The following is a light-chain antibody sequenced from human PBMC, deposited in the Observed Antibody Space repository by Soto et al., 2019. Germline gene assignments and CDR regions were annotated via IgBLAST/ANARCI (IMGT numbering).Light chain of an antibody. V-gene: IGLV2-14*01. CDR1: SSDVGGYKY. J-gene: IGLJ2*01. Sequence: QSVLTQPASMSGSPGQSITISCTGTSSDVGGYKYVSWYQQHPVKAPKLIIYEVSNRPSGVSNRFSGPKSGNTASLTISGLQAEDEADYYCSSYTSSSTLVVFGGGTKLTVL. CDR3: SSYTSSSTLVV. CDR2: EVS.